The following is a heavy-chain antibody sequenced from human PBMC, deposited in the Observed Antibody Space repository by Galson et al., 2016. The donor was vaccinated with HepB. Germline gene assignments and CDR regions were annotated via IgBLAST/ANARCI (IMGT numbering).Heavy chain of an antibody. J-gene: IGHJ6*04. Sequence: SLRLSCAASGFTFSSHWMHWVRQVPGKGLVWVSRINSDGSSRSYADSVKGRFTISRDNAKNTMYLQVNSLRAEDTAVYYCAREIYGITIFGVAIGSYGMDVWGKGTTVTVSS. D-gene: IGHD3-3*01. V-gene: IGHV3-74*01. CDR2: INSDGSSR. CDR1: GFTFSSHW. CDR3: AREIYGITIFGVAIGSYGMDV.